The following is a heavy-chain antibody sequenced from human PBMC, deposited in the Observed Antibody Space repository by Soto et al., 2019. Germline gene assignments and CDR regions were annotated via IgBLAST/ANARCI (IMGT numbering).Heavy chain of an antibody. CDR3: ARPPYDSSGYYPN. V-gene: IGHV3-72*01. CDR1: GFTFSDHY. CDR2: TRNKANSYTT. J-gene: IGHJ4*02. D-gene: IGHD3-22*01. Sequence: EVQLVESGGGLVQPGGSLRLSCAASGFTFSDHYMDWVRQTPGKGLEWVGRTRNKANSYTTEYAGSVKGRFTISRDDSKNSLYLQMNSLKTEDTAVYYCARPPYDSSGYYPNWGQGTLVTVSS.